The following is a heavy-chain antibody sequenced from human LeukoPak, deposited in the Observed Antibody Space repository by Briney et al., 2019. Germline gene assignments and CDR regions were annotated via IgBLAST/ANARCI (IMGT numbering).Heavy chain of an antibody. CDR1: GGSFSGYY. CDR3: ATYLHVTGAFDI. J-gene: IGHJ3*02. CDR2: INHSGST. D-gene: IGHD1-14*01. Sequence: SETLSLTCAVYGGSFSGYYWSWIRQPPGKGLEWIGEINHSGSTNYNPSLKSRVTISLDTSKNQFSLKLSSVTAADAAVYYCATYLHVTGAFDIWGQGTIVTVSS. V-gene: IGHV4-34*01.